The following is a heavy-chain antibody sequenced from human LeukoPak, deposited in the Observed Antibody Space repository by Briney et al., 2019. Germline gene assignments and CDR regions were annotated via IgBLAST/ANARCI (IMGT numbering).Heavy chain of an antibody. CDR1: GGSITSYY. V-gene: IGHV4-59*08. Sequence: PSETLSLTCTVSGGSITSYYWSWIRQPPGKGLEWIGYLFHSGTRRYNPSLKSRVTISADTTKNQIFLTLNSTTAADTAVYYCARRRGWKQQLVYFDCGGQGTLATVPS. CDR3: ARRRGWKQQLVYFDC. CDR2: LFHSGTR. J-gene: IGHJ4*02. D-gene: IGHD6-13*01.